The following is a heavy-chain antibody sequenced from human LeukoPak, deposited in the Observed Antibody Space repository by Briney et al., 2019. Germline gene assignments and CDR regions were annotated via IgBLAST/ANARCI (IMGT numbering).Heavy chain of an antibody. CDR3: ARGPYVPFPNWYFDL. Sequence: ASVKVSCKASGYTFTGYYMHWVQQAPGQGLEWMGWINPNSGGTNYAQMFQGRVTMTRDTSISTAYMELSRLRSDDTAVYYCARGPYVPFPNWYFDLWGRGTLVTVSS. V-gene: IGHV1-2*02. J-gene: IGHJ2*01. CDR1: GYTFTGYY. CDR2: INPNSGGT. D-gene: IGHD3-10*02.